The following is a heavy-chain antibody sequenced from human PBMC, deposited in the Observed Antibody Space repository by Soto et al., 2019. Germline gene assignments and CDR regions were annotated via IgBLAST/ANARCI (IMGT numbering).Heavy chain of an antibody. CDR1: GYTFTGYY. CDR2: INPNSGGT. D-gene: IGHD2-2*01. Sequence: ASVKVSCKASGYTFTGYYMHWVRQAPGQGLEWMGWINPNSGGTNYAQKFQGWVTMTRDTSISTAYMELSRLRSDDTAVYYCARSGGRVPAAMSYHYYGMDVWGQGTTVTVSS. J-gene: IGHJ6*02. V-gene: IGHV1-2*04. CDR3: ARSGGRVPAAMSYHYYGMDV.